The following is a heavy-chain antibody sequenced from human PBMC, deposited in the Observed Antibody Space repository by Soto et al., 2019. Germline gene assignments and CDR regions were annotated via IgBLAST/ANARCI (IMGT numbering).Heavy chain of an antibody. CDR2: IYYRGKT. CDR1: GGSISSHY. J-gene: IGHJ6*02. CDR3: ARDGREASGIDV. Sequence: QVHLQESGPGLVKPSETLSLTCTVSGGSISSHYWSWVRQAPGKGLEWIGCIYYRGKTLYNPSLKSRGTISVDTSNNQFSLKLDSVTTADTAVYYCARDGREASGIDVWGQGTTVTVSS. V-gene: IGHV4-59*11. D-gene: IGHD1-26*01.